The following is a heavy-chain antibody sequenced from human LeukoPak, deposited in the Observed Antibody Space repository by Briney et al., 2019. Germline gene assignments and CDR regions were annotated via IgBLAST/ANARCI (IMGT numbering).Heavy chain of an antibody. D-gene: IGHD2-2*02. CDR1: GFTFSSYG. CDR2: INPNSGGT. Sequence: PGGSLRLSCAAPGFTFSSYGMHWVRQAPGQGLEWMGWINPNSGGTNYAQKFQGRVTMTRDTSISTAYMELSRLRSDDTAVYYCARDLGCSSTSCYIDYYYYMDVWGKGTTVTVSS. J-gene: IGHJ6*03. V-gene: IGHV1-2*02. CDR3: ARDLGCSSTSCYIDYYYYMDV.